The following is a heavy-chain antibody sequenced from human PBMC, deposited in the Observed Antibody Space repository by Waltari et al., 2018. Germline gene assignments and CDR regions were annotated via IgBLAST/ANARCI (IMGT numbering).Heavy chain of an antibody. CDR1: GGTLSSYA. CDR2: IILIFGTP. Sequence: QVQLVQSGAEVKKPGSSVTVSCKASGGTLSSYAISWVRQAPGQGLEWMGGIILIFGTPNYEKKFQGRVTIPTDESTSTAYMELSSLRSEDTALYYCARSYGYSSSPTFDYWGQGTLVTVSS. V-gene: IGHV1-69*05. J-gene: IGHJ4*02. CDR3: ARSYGYSSSPTFDY. D-gene: IGHD6-13*01.